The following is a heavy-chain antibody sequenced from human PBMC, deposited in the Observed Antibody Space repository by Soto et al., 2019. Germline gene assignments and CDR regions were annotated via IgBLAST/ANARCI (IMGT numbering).Heavy chain of an antibody. CDR1: GGSFSGYY. CDR3: ASRGDYYYGSGSYLDFRY. CDR2: INHSGST. D-gene: IGHD3-10*01. V-gene: IGHV4-34*01. J-gene: IGHJ4*02. Sequence: QVQLQQWGAGLLKPSETLSLTCAVYGGSFSGYYWSWIRQPPGKGLEWIGEINHSGSTNYNPSLKSRVTISIDTSKNQFSLKLSSVTAADTAVYYCASRGDYYYGSGSYLDFRYWGQGTLVTVSS.